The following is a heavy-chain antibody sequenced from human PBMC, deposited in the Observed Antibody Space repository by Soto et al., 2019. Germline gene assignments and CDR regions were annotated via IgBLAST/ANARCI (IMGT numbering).Heavy chain of an antibody. CDR3: AGKQWEPSGNYYFDY. J-gene: IGHJ4*02. CDR2: ISSSSTYT. V-gene: IGHV3-11*06. Sequence: QVQLVESGGGLVKPGGSLRLSCATSGFTFSDYYMSWVRQAPGKGLEWVSYISSSSTYTNYADSVKGRFTISRVNAKNSLYLQMNSLRAEDTAVYYCAGKQWEPSGNYYFDYWGQGTLVTVSS. D-gene: IGHD1-26*01. CDR1: GFTFSDYY.